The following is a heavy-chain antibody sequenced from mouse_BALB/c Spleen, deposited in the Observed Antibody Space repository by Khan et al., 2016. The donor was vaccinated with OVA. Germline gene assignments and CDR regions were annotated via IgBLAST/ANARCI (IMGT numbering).Heavy chain of an antibody. J-gene: IGHJ2*01. V-gene: IGHV1-7*01. Sequence: QVQLQQSGAELAKPGASVKMSCTASGYTFTSYWKPWIKQRPGQGLEWIGYINPTFGYTDYNKKLKDKATLTADKSSSTAYMQLSSLTYDDAAIYYCARDRIDYWGQGTALTVSS. CDR2: INPTFGYT. CDR3: ARDRIDY. CDR1: GYTFTSYW.